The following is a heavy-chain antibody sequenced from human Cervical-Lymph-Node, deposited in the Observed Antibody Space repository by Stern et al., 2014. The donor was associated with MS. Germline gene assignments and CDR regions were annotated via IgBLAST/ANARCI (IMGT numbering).Heavy chain of an antibody. Sequence: VQLVQSGAEVKKPGASVKVSCKASGDVFDSYYIHWVRQAPGQGLEWMGIINPSSGGPIYAQNFQGRVPMTHGAYKKTIYMGIGGLRSDDTAVYYCGRDPREMSLRYHYYGMDVWGQGTTVSVSS. J-gene: IGHJ6*02. D-gene: IGHD1-14*01. CDR2: INPSSGGP. V-gene: IGHV1-46*02. CDR3: GRDPREMSLRYHYYGMDV. CDR1: GDVFDSYY.